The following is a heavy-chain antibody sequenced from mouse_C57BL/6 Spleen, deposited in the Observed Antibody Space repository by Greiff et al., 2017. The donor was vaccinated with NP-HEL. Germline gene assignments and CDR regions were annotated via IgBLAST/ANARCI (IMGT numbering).Heavy chain of an antibody. V-gene: IGHV5-6*02. CDR1: GFTFRSYG. CDR2: ISSGGSYT. Sequence: DVMLVESGGDLVKPGGSLKLSCAASGFTFRSYGLSWVRQTPDKRLEWVATISSGGSYTYYPDSVKGRFTISRDNAKNTLYLQMSSLKSEDTAMYYCARHTLGYAMDYWGQGTSVTVSS. CDR3: ARHTLGYAMDY. J-gene: IGHJ4*01.